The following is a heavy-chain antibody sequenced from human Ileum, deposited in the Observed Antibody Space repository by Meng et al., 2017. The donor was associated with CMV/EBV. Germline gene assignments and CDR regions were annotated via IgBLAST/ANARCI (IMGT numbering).Heavy chain of an antibody. CDR3: ARSLYYSSYYFDY. D-gene: IGHD3-16*01. CDR1: GFSFSTRGVG. CDR2: IYWDEDK. V-gene: IGHV2-5*02. Sequence: ITLKWSGPTLVKPTQNLTLTCTFSGFSFSTRGVGVGWIRQPSGKALEWLALIYWDEDKGYSPSLKRRLTITKDTSKNQVVLTMTNVGPVDTATYFCARSLYYSSYYFDYWGQGTLVTVSS. J-gene: IGHJ4*02.